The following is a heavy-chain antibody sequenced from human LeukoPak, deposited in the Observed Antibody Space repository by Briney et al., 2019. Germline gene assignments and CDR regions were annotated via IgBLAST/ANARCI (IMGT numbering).Heavy chain of an antibody. J-gene: IGHJ4*02. V-gene: IGHV3-23*01. CDR3: AGSSTSCLSCGFDY. Sequence: GGSLRLPCAASGFTFSSYAMSWVRQAPGKGLEWVSAISGSGGSTYYADSVKGRFTISRDNSKNTLYLQMNSLRAEDTAVYYCAGSSTSCLSCGFDYWGQGTLVTVSS. CDR2: ISGSGGST. CDR1: GFTFSSYA. D-gene: IGHD2-2*01.